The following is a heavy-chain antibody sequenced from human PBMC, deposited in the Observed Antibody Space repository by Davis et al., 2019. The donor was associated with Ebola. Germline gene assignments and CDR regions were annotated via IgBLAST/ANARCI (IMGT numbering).Heavy chain of an antibody. V-gene: IGHV4-30-2*01. CDR3: ARGGYCSGGSCLDY. D-gene: IGHD2-15*01. CDR2: IYHSGST. Sequence: PSETLSLTCTVSGGSISSGGYSWSWIRQPPGKGLEWIGYIYHSGSTYYNPSLKSRVTISVDRSKNQFSLKLSSVTAADTAVYYCARGGYCSGGSCLDYWGQGTLVTVSS. CDR1: GGSISSGGYS. J-gene: IGHJ4*02.